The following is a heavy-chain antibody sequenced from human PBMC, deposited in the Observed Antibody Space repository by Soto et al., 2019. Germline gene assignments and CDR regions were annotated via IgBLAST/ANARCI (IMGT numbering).Heavy chain of an antibody. Sequence: GGSLRLSCAASGFTFSSYAMSWVRQTPGKGLEWVSAISGSGGSTYYADSVKGRFTISRNNSKNTLYLQMNILRAEDTAVYYCAKEAPKIVVVPAAIDYWGQGTLVTVSS. V-gene: IGHV3-23*01. CDR2: ISGSGGST. CDR1: GFTFSSYA. CDR3: AKEAPKIVVVPAAIDY. J-gene: IGHJ4*02. D-gene: IGHD2-2*02.